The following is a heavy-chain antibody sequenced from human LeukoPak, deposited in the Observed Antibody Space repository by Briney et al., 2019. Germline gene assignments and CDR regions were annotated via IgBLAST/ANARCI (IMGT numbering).Heavy chain of an antibody. CDR3: AIGRSSGYVIDY. V-gene: IGHV1-2*02. Sequence: ASVKVSCKASGYTFTGYYMHWVRQAPGQGLEWMGWINPNSGGTNYAQKFQGRVTMTRDTSISTAYMELSRLRSDGTAVYYCAIGRSSGYVIDYWGQGTLVTVSS. J-gene: IGHJ4*02. D-gene: IGHD3-22*01. CDR1: GYTFTGYY. CDR2: INPNSGGT.